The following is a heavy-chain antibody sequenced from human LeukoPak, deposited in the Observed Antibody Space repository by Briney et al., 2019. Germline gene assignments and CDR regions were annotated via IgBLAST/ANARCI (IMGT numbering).Heavy chain of an antibody. CDR3: AKSLRAPIFYFDY. CDR1: GFTFSSYA. Sequence: TGGSLRLSCAASGFTFSSYAMSWVRQAPGKGLEWVSAISGSGGSTYYADSVKGRFTISRDNSKNTLYLQMNSLRAEDTAVYYCAKSLRAPIFYFDYWGQGTLVTVPS. V-gene: IGHV3-23*01. D-gene: IGHD3-16*01. CDR2: ISGSGGST. J-gene: IGHJ4*02.